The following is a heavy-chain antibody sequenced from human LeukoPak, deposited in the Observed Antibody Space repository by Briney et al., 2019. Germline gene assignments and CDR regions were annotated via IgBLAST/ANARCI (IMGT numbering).Heavy chain of an antibody. V-gene: IGHV3-64D*06. D-gene: IGHD6-19*01. CDR3: VTSSGSGWYGDY. CDR1: EFTFSSYP. Sequence: GGFLRLSCSASEFTFSSYPMHWVRQAPGKGLEYVSAITSNGGSTYYADSVKGRFTISRDNSKNTLWLQMSSLRPEDTAVYYCVTSSGSGWYGDYWGQGTLVTVSS. J-gene: IGHJ4*02. CDR2: ITSNGGST.